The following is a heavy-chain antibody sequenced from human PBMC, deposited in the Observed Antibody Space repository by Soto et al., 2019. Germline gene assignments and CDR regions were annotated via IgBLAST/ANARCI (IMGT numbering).Heavy chain of an antibody. CDR1: GYTFSRYG. D-gene: IGHD2-8*01. V-gene: IGHV1-18*01. J-gene: IGHJ6*02. CDR3: AKNGQPPYYYYGLDV. CDR2: ISGYNGDT. Sequence: QGQLVQSGGEVKKPGASVKVSCKASGYTFSRYGISLVRQAPGQGLEWMGWISGYNGDTNYAQKFQGRVTMTIDTSTTTAYMELRSLTSDDTAVYYCAKNGQPPYYYYGLDVWGQGTTVTVSS.